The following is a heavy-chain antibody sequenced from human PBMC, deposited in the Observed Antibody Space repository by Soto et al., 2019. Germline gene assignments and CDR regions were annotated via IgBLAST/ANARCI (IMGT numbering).Heavy chain of an antibody. V-gene: IGHV3-23*01. CDR3: AKDRTKYYDFWSGYYTERMDYGMDV. D-gene: IGHD3-3*01. J-gene: IGHJ6*02. CDR2: ISGSGGST. CDR1: GFTFSSYA. Sequence: PGGSLRLSCAASGFTFSSYAMSWVRQAPGKGLEWVSAISGSGGSTYYADSVKGRFTISRDNSKNTLYLQMNSLRAEDTAVYYCAKDRTKYYDFWSGYYTERMDYGMDVWGQGTTVTAP.